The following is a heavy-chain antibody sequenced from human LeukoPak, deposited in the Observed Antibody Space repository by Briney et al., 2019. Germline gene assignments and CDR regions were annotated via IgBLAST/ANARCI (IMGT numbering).Heavy chain of an antibody. CDR1: GGSISSGSCY. CDR2: IYTSGST. Sequence: PSQTLSLTCTVSGGSISSGSCYWSWIRQPAGKGLEWIGRIYTSGSTNYNPSLKSRVTISVDTSKNQFPLKLSSVTAADTAVYYCARADGYYYYGMDVWGQGTTVTVS. CDR3: ARADGYYYYGMDV. J-gene: IGHJ6*02. V-gene: IGHV4-61*02. D-gene: IGHD5-24*01.